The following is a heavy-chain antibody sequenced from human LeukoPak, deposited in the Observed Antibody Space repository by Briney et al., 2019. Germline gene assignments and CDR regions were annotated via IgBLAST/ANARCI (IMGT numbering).Heavy chain of an antibody. J-gene: IGHJ5*02. CDR3: AKDWHNHYFGRFDP. V-gene: IGHV3-23*01. CDR1: GFTFSSYA. D-gene: IGHD2/OR15-2a*01. Sequence: GESLRLSCAASGFTFSSYAMTWVRQAPGKGLEWVSTISDSGGNTYYADSVKGRFTISRDNSKNTLFLQMNSLRAEDTAVYYCAKDWHNHYFGRFDPWGQGTLVTVSS. CDR2: ISDSGGNT.